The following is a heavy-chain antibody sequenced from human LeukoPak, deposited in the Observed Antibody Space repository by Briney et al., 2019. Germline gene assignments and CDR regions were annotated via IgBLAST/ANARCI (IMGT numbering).Heavy chain of an antibody. Sequence: SETLSLTCAVYGGSFSGYYWSWIRQPPGKGLEWIGEINHSGSTNYNPSLKSRVTISVDTSKNQFPLKLSSVTAADTAVYYCARGRGRSYFDYWGQGTLVTVSS. CDR2: INHSGST. CDR3: ARGRGRSYFDY. J-gene: IGHJ4*02. CDR1: GGSFSGYY. V-gene: IGHV4-34*01. D-gene: IGHD3-10*01.